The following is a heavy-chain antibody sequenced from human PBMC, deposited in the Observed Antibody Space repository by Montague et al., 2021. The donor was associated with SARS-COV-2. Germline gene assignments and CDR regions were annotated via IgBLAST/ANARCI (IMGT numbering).Heavy chain of an antibody. CDR1: GFTFDNYA. J-gene: IGHJ4*02. CDR3: AKGVIPNDYFDS. V-gene: IGHV3-23*03. Sequence: SLRLSCAASGFTFDNYAMSWVRQAPGKGLEWISVIYAGGTTTFYSDSVRGRFTISRDNSKSTLSLQMNRLRAEDTAVYYCAKGVIPNDYFDSWGQGTLVTVSS. CDR2: IYAGGTTT. D-gene: IGHD2-8*01.